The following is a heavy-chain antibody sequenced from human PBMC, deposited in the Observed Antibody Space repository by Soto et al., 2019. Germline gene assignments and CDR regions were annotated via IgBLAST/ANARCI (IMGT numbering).Heavy chain of an antibody. J-gene: IGHJ3*02. CDR2: IWYDGSHK. CDR1: GFTFSSYR. CDR3: ARPRYSGDDPDALGI. V-gene: IGHV3-33*01. D-gene: IGHD5-12*01. Sequence: QVQLVESGGAVVQPGTSLRLSCTASGFTFSSYRMHWVRQAPGKGLEWVAIIWYDGSHKFYVDSVKGRFAVSRDNSKNPVDLQMNSLTGEDTAVYYCARPRYSGDDPDALGIWGRGTLVTISS.